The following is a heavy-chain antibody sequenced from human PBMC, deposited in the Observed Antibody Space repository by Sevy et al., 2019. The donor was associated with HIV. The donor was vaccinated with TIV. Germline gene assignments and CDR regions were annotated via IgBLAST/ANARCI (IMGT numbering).Heavy chain of an antibody. J-gene: IGHJ3*02. CDR3: TTPVGDDAFDI. V-gene: IGHV3-15*01. CDR2: IKSKTDGGTT. D-gene: IGHD3-16*01. CDR1: GFTFSNAW. Sequence: GGSLRLSCAASGFTFSNAWMSWVRQAPGKGLEWVGRIKSKTDGGTTDYAAPVKGRFTISRDDSKNTLYLQMNSLQTEDTAVYYCTTPVGDDAFDIWGQGTMVTVSS.